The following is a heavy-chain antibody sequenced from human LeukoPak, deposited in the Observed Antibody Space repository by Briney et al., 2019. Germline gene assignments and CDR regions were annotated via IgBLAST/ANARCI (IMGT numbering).Heavy chain of an antibody. CDR2: ISGSGGST. CDR1: GFTFSSYA. V-gene: IGHV3-23*01. J-gene: IGHJ6*02. CDR3: AKDLYCSSTSCYGMDV. D-gene: IGHD2-2*01. Sequence: GGSLRLSCAASGFTFSSYAMSWVRQAPGKGLEWVSPISGSGGSTYYADSVKGRFTISRDNSKNTLYLQMNSLRAEDTAVYYCAKDLYCSSTSCYGMDVWGQGTTVTVSS.